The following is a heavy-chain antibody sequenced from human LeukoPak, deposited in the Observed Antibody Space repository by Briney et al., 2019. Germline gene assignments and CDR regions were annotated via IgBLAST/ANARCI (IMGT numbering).Heavy chain of an antibody. D-gene: IGHD3-10*01. CDR1: GGSISSGGYY. J-gene: IGHJ4*02. V-gene: IGHV4-31*03. CDR2: IYYSGST. Sequence: SETLSLTCTVSGGSISSGGYYWSWIRQHPGKGLEWIGYIYYSGSTCYNPSLKSRVTISVDTSKNQFSLKLSSVTAADTAVYYCARARYGSALNWGQGTLVTVSS. CDR3: ARARYGSALN.